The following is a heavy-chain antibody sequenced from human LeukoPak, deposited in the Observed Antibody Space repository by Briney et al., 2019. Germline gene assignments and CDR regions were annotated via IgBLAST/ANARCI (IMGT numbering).Heavy chain of an antibody. D-gene: IGHD1-7*01. Sequence: ASVKVSFKASGYTFTSYAMSWVRQAPGQGLEWMGWINTNTGSPTYAQGFTERFRFSLDTSVSTAYLQISSLKAEDTAVYYCARDSRNYPRKQYPNWFDPWGQGTLVTVSS. CDR2: INTNTGSP. CDR1: GYTFTSYA. CDR3: ARDSRNYPRKQYPNWFDP. V-gene: IGHV7-4-1*02. J-gene: IGHJ5*02.